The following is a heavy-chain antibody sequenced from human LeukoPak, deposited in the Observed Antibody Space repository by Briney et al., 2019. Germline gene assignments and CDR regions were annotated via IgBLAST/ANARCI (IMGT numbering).Heavy chain of an antibody. V-gene: IGHV3-21*01. CDR1: GFTFSSYS. CDR3: ARPYDTRGYFPDY. D-gene: IGHD3-22*01. J-gene: IGHJ4*02. Sequence: GGSLRLSCAASGFTFSSYSMNWVRQAPGKGLEWVSSISSSSSYIYYADSVKGRFTISRDNAKNSLYLQMNSLRAEDTAVYYCARPYDTRGYFPDYWGQGTLVTVSS. CDR2: ISSSSSYI.